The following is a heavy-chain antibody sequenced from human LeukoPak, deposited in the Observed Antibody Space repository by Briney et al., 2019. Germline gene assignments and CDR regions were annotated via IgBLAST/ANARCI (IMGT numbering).Heavy chain of an antibody. D-gene: IGHD7-27*01. CDR3: AREEANSGCLDY. Sequence: SQTLSLTCTVSGGSISSGSYYWSWIRQPGGKGLEWIGRIYTSGSTNYNPSLKSRVTISVDTSKNQFSLKLSSVTAADTAVYYCAREEANSGCLDYWGQGTLVTVSS. CDR1: GGSISSGSYY. V-gene: IGHV4-61*02. CDR2: IYTSGST. J-gene: IGHJ4*02.